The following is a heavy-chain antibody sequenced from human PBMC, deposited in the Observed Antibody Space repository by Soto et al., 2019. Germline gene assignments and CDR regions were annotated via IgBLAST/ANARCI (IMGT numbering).Heavy chain of an antibody. Sequence: EVQLVESGGGLVQPGESLRLSCAASGFTFSSYWMHWVRQAPGKGLVWVSRINSDGSSTSHAGSVKGRFTISRDNAKNTLYVQMTSLRAEDSAVCYCVRTSLVVAAATREDYWGQGTLVTVSS. J-gene: IGHJ4*02. CDR1: GFTFSSYW. V-gene: IGHV3-74*01. CDR2: INSDGSST. D-gene: IGHD2-15*01. CDR3: VRTSLVVAAATREDY.